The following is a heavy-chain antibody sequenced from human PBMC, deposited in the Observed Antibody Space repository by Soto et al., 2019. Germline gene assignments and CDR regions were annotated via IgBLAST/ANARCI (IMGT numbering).Heavy chain of an antibody. CDR1: GFSLTTVGMG. J-gene: IGHJ3*02. D-gene: IGHD3-10*02. CDR3: AHRNSRMFAFDI. V-gene: IGHV2-5*02. Sequence: ESGPTLVNPTQTLTLTCTFSGFSLTTVGMGVGWIRQPPGKALDWLGIIYWDDDKRYSPSLNGRVTFIKDTSKNQVVLTMTNMDPVDTATYYCAHRNSRMFAFDIWGQGTLGTVSS. CDR2: IYWDDDK.